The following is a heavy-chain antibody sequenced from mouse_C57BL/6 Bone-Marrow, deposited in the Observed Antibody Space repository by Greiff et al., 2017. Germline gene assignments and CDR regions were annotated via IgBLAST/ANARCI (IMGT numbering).Heavy chain of an antibody. Sequence: VHVKQSGAELVRPGASVKLSCTASGFNIKDDYMHWVKQRPEQGLEWIGWIDPENGDTEYASKFQGKATITADTSSNTAYLQLSSLTSEDTAVYYCTTAYDGYYGFAYWGQGTLVTVSA. J-gene: IGHJ3*01. CDR2: IDPENGDT. CDR1: GFNIKDDY. D-gene: IGHD2-3*01. V-gene: IGHV14-4*01. CDR3: TTAYDGYYGFAY.